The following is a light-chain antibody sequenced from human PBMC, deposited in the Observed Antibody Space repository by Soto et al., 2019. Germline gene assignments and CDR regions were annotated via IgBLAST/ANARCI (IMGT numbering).Light chain of an antibody. V-gene: IGKV1-27*01. Sequence: DIEMTQSPSSLSASLGDTVTITCRASQGIGNFLAWYQQKPGDVPKLLIYAASTVQSGGPSRFSGSGSGTDFTLTISSLQPEDFATYYCQQSFTTPFTFGPGTKVDIK. CDR3: QQSFTTPFT. CDR2: AAS. J-gene: IGKJ3*01. CDR1: QGIGNF.